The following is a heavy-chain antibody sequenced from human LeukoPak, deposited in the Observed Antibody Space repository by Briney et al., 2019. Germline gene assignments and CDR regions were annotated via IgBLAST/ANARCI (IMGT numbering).Heavy chain of an antibody. CDR3: ARGLDTAMVTSFDY. D-gene: IGHD5-18*01. Sequence: GASVKVSCKASGYTFTSYGISWVRQAPGQGLEWMGWISAYNGNTNYAQKLQGRVTMTTDTPTSTAYMELRSLRSDDTAVYYCARGLDTAMVTSFDYWGQGTLVTVSS. CDR2: ISAYNGNT. V-gene: IGHV1-18*01. J-gene: IGHJ4*02. CDR1: GYTFTSYG.